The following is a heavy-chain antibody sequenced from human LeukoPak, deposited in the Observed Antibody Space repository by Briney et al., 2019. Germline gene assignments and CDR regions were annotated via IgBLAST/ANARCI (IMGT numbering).Heavy chain of an antibody. CDR1: GYTFTSYG. V-gene: IGHV1-18*04. Sequence: GASVKVSCKASGYTFTSYGISWAGQAPGQGLEGMGWISAYNGNTNYAQKLQGRVTMTTDTSTSTAYMELRSLRSDDTAVYYCARAVGYYDILTGYSFNCFVPWGQGTLVTVSS. J-gene: IGHJ5*02. CDR3: ARAVGYYDILTGYSFNCFVP. D-gene: IGHD3-9*01. CDR2: ISAYNGNT.